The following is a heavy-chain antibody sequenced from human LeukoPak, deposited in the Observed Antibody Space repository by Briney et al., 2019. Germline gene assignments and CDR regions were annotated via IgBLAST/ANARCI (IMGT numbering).Heavy chain of an antibody. CDR3: ARASDPWLQLT. Sequence: PGGSLRLSCAASGFTFSDYYMSWIRQAPGKGLEWVSYISSGSIYINYADSVRGRFSISRDNAQTSLYLQMNSLRAEDTAVYYCARASDPWLQLTWGQGTLVTVSS. D-gene: IGHD5-24*01. V-gene: IGHV3-11*05. CDR2: ISSGSIYI. J-gene: IGHJ5*02. CDR1: GFTFSDYY.